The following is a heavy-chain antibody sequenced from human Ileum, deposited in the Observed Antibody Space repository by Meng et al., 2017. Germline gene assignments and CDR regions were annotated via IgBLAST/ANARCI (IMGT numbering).Heavy chain of an antibody. J-gene: IGHJ4*02. CDR3: ARKAVAVGTFDY. CDR2: TYYRSKWSS. Sequence: VQLQQSGPGRVKPPQTLPLTCAISGDSVSSNSAAWNWIRQSPSRGLEWLGRTYYRSKWSSDYAVSVRGRITINADTSKNQFSLQLNSVTPDDTAVYYCARKAVAVGTFDYWGQGTLVTVSS. V-gene: IGHV6-1*01. CDR1: GDSVSSNSAA. D-gene: IGHD6-19*01.